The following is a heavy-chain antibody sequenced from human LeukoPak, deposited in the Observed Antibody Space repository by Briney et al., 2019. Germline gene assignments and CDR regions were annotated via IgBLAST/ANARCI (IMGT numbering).Heavy chain of an antibody. V-gene: IGHV4-39*07. J-gene: IGHJ3*02. D-gene: IGHD4-17*01. CDR1: GGSISSSSYY. CDR2: IYYSGST. CDR3: ARDHDYGDDGGGAFDI. Sequence: PSETLSLTCTVSGGSISSSSYYWGWIRQPPGKGLEWIGSIYYSGSTYYNPSLKSRVTISVDTSKNQFSLKLSSVTAADTAVYYCARDHDYGDDGGGAFDIWGQGTMVTVSS.